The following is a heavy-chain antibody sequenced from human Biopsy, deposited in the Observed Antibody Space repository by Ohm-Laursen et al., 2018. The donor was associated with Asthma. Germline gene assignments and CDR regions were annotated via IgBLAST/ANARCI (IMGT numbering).Heavy chain of an antibody. CDR1: GASITTPNY. CDR3: ARHWSGNGWEDVHNWFDS. D-gene: IGHD1-26*01. J-gene: IGHJ5*01. V-gene: IGHV4-39*01. CDR2: IYYTGNS. Sequence: TLSLTCAVSGASITTPNYWAWIRQPPGRGLEWLGSIYYTGNSFYSSSLRSRLTMSVATSRSQFSLRLTSVTAADRGVYYCARHWSGNGWEDVHNWFDSWGQGTLVTVSS.